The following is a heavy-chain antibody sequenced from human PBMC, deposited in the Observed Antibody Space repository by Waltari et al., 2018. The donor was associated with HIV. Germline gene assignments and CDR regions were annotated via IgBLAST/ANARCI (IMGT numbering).Heavy chain of an antibody. CDR2: INSDGTST. CDR3: ARSEMGATDY. V-gene: IGHV3-74*01. D-gene: IGHD1-26*01. CDR1: GFTFSSYW. J-gene: IGHJ4*02. Sequence: LVESGGGLVQPGGSLRLSCAASGFTFSSYWMHWVRQGPGKGLVWVSRINSDGTSTTYADSVRGRFTISRDNAKNTLYLQMNSLRAEDTAVYYCARSEMGATDYWGQGTLVTVSS.